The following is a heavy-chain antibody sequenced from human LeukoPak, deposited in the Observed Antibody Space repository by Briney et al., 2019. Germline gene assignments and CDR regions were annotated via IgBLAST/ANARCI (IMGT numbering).Heavy chain of an antibody. D-gene: IGHD3-3*01. V-gene: IGHV3-30*03. Sequence: PGGSLRLSCAPSGFTFSRQGMHWVRQAPGKGLEWVAIISNDGSRKYYAHSVEGRLTISRDNSKNTLYLQMDSLRAEDTAVYYCARDRAWNYFDYWGQGTLVTVSS. J-gene: IGHJ4*02. CDR2: ISNDGSRK. CDR3: ARDRAWNYFDY. CDR1: GFTFSRQG.